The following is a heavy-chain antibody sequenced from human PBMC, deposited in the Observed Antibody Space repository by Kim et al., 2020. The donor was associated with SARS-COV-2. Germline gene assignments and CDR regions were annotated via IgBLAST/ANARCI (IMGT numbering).Heavy chain of an antibody. CDR2: ISSNGGST. J-gene: IGHJ1*01. D-gene: IGHD1-26*01. CDR1: GFTFSSYA. V-gene: IGHV3-64*01. Sequence: GGSLRLSCAASGFTFSSYAMHWVRQAPGKGLEYVSAISSNGGSTYYANSVKGRFTISRDNSKNTLYLQMGSLRAEDMAVYYCARAADSGNTVGPGLAEYFQHWGQGTLVTVSS. CDR3: ARAADSGNTVGPGLAEYFQH.